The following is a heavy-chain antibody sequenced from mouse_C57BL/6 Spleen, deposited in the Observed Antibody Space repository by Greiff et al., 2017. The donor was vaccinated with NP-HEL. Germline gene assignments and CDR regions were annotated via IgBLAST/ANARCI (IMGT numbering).Heavy chain of an antibody. D-gene: IGHD2-5*01. Sequence: VQLQQPGAELVKPGASVKLSCKASGYTFTSYWMHWVKQRPGQGLEWIGMIHPNSGSTNYNEKFKSKATLTVDKSSSTAYMQLSSLTSEDSAVYYCASTSNYVGNFDYWGQGTTLTVSS. CDR2: IHPNSGST. CDR3: ASTSNYVGNFDY. J-gene: IGHJ2*01. V-gene: IGHV1-64*01. CDR1: GYTFTSYW.